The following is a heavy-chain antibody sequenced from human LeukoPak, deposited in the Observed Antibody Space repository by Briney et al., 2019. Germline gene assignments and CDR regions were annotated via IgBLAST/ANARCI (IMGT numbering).Heavy chain of an antibody. CDR3: ARAGIGYCSDNTCSPDY. V-gene: IGHV7-4-1*02. D-gene: IGHD2-15*01. CDR2: INTDTENP. CDR1: GYTFTNYA. Sequence: GASVKVSCKASGYTFTNYAVNWVRQAPGQGLEWMGWINTDTENPTYAQGFTGRFVFSLDTSVSTAYLQISSLKAEDTAVYYCARAGIGYCSDNTCSPDYWAREPWSPSPQ. J-gene: IGHJ4*02.